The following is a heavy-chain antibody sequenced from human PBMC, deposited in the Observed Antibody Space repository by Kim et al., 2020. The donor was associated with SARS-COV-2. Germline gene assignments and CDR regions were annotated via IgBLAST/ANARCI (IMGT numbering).Heavy chain of an antibody. V-gene: IGHV4-39*01. Sequence: SLKSRVTISVDTFKNQFSLKLSSVTAADTAVYYCARHRESSSGWPSYFDYWGQGTLVTVSS. CDR3: ARHRESSSGWPSYFDY. D-gene: IGHD6-19*01. J-gene: IGHJ4*02.